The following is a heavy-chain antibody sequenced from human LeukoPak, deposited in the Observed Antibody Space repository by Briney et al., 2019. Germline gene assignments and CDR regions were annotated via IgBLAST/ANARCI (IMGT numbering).Heavy chain of an antibody. D-gene: IGHD6-19*01. J-gene: IGHJ4*02. V-gene: IGHV3-48*04. Sequence: QAGGSLRLSCAASGFTFSSYNMNWVRQAPGKGLEWVSYISSSGSTIYYADSVKGRFTISRDNAKNSLYLQMHGLRAEDTAVYYCAREGWRGSSGWYLSFDYWGQGTLVTVSS. CDR3: AREGWRGSSGWYLSFDY. CDR2: ISSSGSTI. CDR1: GFTFSSYN.